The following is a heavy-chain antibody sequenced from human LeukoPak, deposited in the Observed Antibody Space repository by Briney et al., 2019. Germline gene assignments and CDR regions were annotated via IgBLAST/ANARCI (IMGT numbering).Heavy chain of an antibody. D-gene: IGHD5-12*01. Sequence: GGSLRLSCAASGFTFSSYAMSWVRQAPGKGLEWVSAISGSGGSTYYADSVKGRFTISRDNSKNTLYLQMNSLRAEDTAVYYCARVPGYGLEYYYYGMDVWGQGTTVTVSS. CDR3: ARVPGYGLEYYYYGMDV. CDR2: ISGSGGST. V-gene: IGHV3-23*01. CDR1: GFTFSSYA. J-gene: IGHJ6*02.